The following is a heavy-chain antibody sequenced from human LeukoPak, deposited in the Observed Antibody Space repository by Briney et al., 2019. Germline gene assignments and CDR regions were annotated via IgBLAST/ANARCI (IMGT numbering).Heavy chain of an antibody. V-gene: IGHV4-59*08. CDR2: IYYSGST. J-gene: IGHJ3*02. CDR1: GGSFSGYY. D-gene: IGHD3-16*01. CDR3: ARHPAFGGVDI. Sequence: PSETLSLTCAVYGGSFSGYYWSWIRQPPGKGLEWIGYIYYSGSTNYNPSLKSRVTISVDTSKNQFSLKLSSVTAADTAVYYCARHPAFGGVDIWGQGTMVTVSS.